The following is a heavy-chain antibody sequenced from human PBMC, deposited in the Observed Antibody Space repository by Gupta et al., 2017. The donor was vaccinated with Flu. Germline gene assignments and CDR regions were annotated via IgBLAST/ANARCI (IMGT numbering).Heavy chain of an antibody. D-gene: IGHD2-8*01. CDR3: ARNHGQCINSVCYTGLDY. CDR1: GGSFSGYS. Sequence: QVQLQQWGAGLLKPSETLSLTCAVSGGSFSGYSWTWIRQPPGKGLEWIGEIRPRGSTSYNPSLKSRVTMSVDTSKNQFSLKLSSVTAADTAMYYCARNHGQCINSVCYTGLDYWGQGTLVTVSS. CDR2: IRPRGST. J-gene: IGHJ4*02. V-gene: IGHV4-34*01.